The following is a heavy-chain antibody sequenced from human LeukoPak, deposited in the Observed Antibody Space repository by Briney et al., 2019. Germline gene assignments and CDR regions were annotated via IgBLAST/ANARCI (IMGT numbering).Heavy chain of an antibody. CDR3: AKAAYGDYAGAFDI. CDR1: GFTLSTYA. J-gene: IGHJ3*02. V-gene: IGHV3-23*01. CDR2: ISGSGAGK. Sequence: PGGSLRLSCAASGFTLSTYAMTWVRQAPGKGLEWVSSISGSGAGKFYAAPVKGRFTTSRDNSKNTLYVQMNSLRAEDTAVYYCAKAAYGDYAGAFDIWGQGTMVIVSS. D-gene: IGHD4-17*01.